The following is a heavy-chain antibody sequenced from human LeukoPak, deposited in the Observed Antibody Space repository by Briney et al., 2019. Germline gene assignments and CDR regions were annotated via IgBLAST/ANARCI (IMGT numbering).Heavy chain of an antibody. J-gene: IGHJ4*02. D-gene: IGHD2-15*01. V-gene: IGHV4-39*02. CDR2: IYYSGST. CDR3: ARDSTGGGVNY. Sequence: PSETLSLTCTVSGGSINSGSYYWGWIRQPPGKGLEWIGNIYYSGSTYYNPSLKSRVTISVDTSKNQFSLKLSSVTAADTAVYYCARDSTGGGVNYWGQGTLVTVSS. CDR1: GGSINSGSYY.